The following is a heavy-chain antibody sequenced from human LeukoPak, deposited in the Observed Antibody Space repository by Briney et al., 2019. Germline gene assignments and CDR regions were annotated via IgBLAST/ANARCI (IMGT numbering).Heavy chain of an antibody. J-gene: IGHJ6*02. D-gene: IGHD1-14*01. CDR2: ISWNSGSI. Sequence: QPGGSLRLSCAASGFTFDGYAMHWVRQAPGKGLEWVSGISWNSGSIGYADSVKGRFTISRDNAKNSLYLQMNSLRAEDTALYYCAKDILTGYYYGMDVWGQGTTVTVSS. V-gene: IGHV3-9*01. CDR1: GFTFDGYA. CDR3: AKDILTGYYYGMDV.